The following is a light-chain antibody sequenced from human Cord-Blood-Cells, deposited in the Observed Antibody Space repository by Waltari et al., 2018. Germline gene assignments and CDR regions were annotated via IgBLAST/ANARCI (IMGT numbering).Light chain of an antibody. CDR3: NSRDSSGNHVV. CDR1: SLRSYY. Sequence: SSELTQDPAVSVALGQTVRITRQGDSLRSYYESWYQQKPGQAPVLVIYGKNNRPSGIPDPFSGSSSGNTASLTITGAQAEDEADYYCNSRDSSGNHVVFGGGTKLTVL. CDR2: GKN. J-gene: IGLJ2*01. V-gene: IGLV3-19*01.